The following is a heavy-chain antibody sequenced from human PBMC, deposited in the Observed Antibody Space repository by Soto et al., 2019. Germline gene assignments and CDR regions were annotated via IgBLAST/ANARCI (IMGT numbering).Heavy chain of an antibody. V-gene: IGHV4-39*02. CDR3: GRVVEGDTRHTDYDS. CDR2: VYHSGGC. J-gene: IGHJ5*02. Sequence: PSETLSLTCAVSGVSIHNSHSFWGWIRQPPGKGLEFIGSVYHSGGCYYNPSLKGRVTISVDTSNNQISLRVNSVTAADTAVYYCGRVVEGDTRHTDYDSWRQGILVTVSP. CDR1: GVSIHNSHSF. D-gene: IGHD5-12*01.